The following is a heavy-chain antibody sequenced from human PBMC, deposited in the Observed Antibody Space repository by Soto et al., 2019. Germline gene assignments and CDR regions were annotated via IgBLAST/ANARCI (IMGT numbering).Heavy chain of an antibody. Sequence: SETLSLTCTVSGGSISSYYWSWIRQPPGKGLEWIGYIYYSGSTNYNPSLKSRVTISVDTSKNQFSLKLSSVTAADTAVYYCARAFGYCSGGSCPIQLWFPWFDPWGQGTLVTVSS. J-gene: IGHJ5*02. CDR2: IYYSGST. CDR3: ARAFGYCSGGSCPIQLWFPWFDP. V-gene: IGHV4-59*01. CDR1: GGSISSYY. D-gene: IGHD2-15*01.